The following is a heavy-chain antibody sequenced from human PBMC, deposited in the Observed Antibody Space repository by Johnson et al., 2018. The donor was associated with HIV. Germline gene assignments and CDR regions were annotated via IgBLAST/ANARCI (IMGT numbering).Heavy chain of an antibody. Sequence: EVQLMESGGGVVQPGRSLRLSCAASAFTFSSYGLHWVRQVPGKGLEWVSGVNWTGGRTGYGDSVKGRFTISRDNAKNSLYLQMNSLRVEDTAIYYCAREGWEITMMQGAVDIWGQGTMVTVSS. CDR2: VNWTGGRT. CDR1: AFTFSSYG. D-gene: IGHD3-22*01. CDR3: AREGWEITMMQGAVDI. V-gene: IGHV3-20*04. J-gene: IGHJ3*02.